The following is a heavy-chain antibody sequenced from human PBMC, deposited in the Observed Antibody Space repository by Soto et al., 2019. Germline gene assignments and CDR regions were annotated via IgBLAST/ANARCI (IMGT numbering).Heavy chain of an antibody. V-gene: IGHV1-8*01. CDR3: ARGLRIRSSGRYYYYYLDV. J-gene: IGHJ6*03. D-gene: IGHD6-19*01. Sequence: ASVKVSCKASGYTLTSYDINWVRQATGQGLEWMGWMNPNSGNTGYAQKFQGRVTMTRNTSISTAYMELSSLRSEDTAVYYCARGLRIRSSGRYYYYYLDVWGKGATVTVS. CDR2: MNPNSGNT. CDR1: GYTLTSYD.